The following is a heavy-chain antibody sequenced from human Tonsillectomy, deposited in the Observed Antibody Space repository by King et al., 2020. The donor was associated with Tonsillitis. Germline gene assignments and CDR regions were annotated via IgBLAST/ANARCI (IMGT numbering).Heavy chain of an antibody. J-gene: IGHJ4*02. CDR3: ARARRDAYNFDY. V-gene: IGHV1-69*04. CDR1: GGTFSSYA. D-gene: IGHD5-24*01. Sequence: QLVQSGAEVKKPGSSVKVSCKASGGTFSSYAISWVRQAPGQGLVWMGNIIPILPITNYAQNFQGRVTISADKSTGTAYMELSSLRSEDTAVYYCARARRDAYNFDYWGQGTLVTVSS. CDR2: IIPILPIT.